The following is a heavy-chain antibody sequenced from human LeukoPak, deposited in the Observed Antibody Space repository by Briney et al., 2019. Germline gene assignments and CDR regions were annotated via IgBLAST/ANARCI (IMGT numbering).Heavy chain of an antibody. CDR1: GGPISSYY. CDR2: IYYSGST. J-gene: IGHJ4*02. Sequence: SETLSLTCTVSGGPISSYYWSWIRQPPGKGLEWIGYIYYSGSTNYNPSLKSRVTISVDTSKNQFSLKLSSVTAADTAVYYCARSYSSSWYEGYYFDYWGQGTLVTVSS. V-gene: IGHV4-59*08. CDR3: ARSYSSSWYEGYYFDY. D-gene: IGHD6-13*01.